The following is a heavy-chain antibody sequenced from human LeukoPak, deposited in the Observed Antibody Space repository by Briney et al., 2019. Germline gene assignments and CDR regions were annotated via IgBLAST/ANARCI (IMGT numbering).Heavy chain of an antibody. Sequence: SETLSLTCAVYGGSFSGYYWSWIRQTPGKGLEWIGEINDSGSTNYNPSLKTRVSISVDTSKNQFSLNLRSVTAADTAVYYCARLEILLTLGGLLAPHYFDHWGQGTPVTVTS. J-gene: IGHJ4*02. CDR2: INDSGST. V-gene: IGHV4-34*01. CDR1: GGSFSGYY. CDR3: ARLEILLTLGGLLAPHYFDH. D-gene: IGHD3-16*02.